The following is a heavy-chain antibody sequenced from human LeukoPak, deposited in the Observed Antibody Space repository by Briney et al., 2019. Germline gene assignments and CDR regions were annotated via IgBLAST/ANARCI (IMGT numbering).Heavy chain of an antibody. CDR3: ASDFEGQTPVVPAAYSLDY. J-gene: IGHJ4*02. Sequence: ASVKVSCKASGYTFTGYYMHWVRQAPGQGLEWMGWINPNSGGTNYAQKFQGRVTMTRDTSISTAYMELSRLRSDDTAVYYCASDFEGQTPVVPAAYSLDYWGQGTLVTVSS. D-gene: IGHD2-2*01. CDR1: GYTFTGYY. CDR2: INPNSGGT. V-gene: IGHV1-2*02.